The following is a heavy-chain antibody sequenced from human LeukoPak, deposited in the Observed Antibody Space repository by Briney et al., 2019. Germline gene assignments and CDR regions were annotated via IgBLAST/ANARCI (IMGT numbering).Heavy chain of an antibody. CDR2: IYYSGST. J-gene: IGHJ4*02. D-gene: IGHD6-6*01. CDR1: GGSISSSSYY. CDR3: ARRARVLAARDY. Sequence: SETLSLTCTVSGGSISSSSYYWGWIRQPPGNGLVCIGSIYYSGSTYYNPSLKSPVSISVDTSKTPLSLTLSSVTAADTAVYYCARRARVLAARDYWGKGTLVTVSS. V-gene: IGHV4-39*01.